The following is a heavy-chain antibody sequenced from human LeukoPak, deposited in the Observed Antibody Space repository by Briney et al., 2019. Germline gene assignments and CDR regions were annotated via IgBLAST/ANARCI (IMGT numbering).Heavy chain of an antibody. V-gene: IGHV3-7*01. CDR2: IKPDGSEK. D-gene: IGHD5-24*01. Sequence: GGSLRLSCAASGLIFSKYWMTWVRQAPGKGLEWVASIKPDGSEKYYADSVKGRFTISRDNAKNSLYLQMNSLRAEDTAVYYCAREGWLQYLDYWGQGTLVTVSS. J-gene: IGHJ4*02. CDR3: AREGWLQYLDY. CDR1: GLIFSKYW.